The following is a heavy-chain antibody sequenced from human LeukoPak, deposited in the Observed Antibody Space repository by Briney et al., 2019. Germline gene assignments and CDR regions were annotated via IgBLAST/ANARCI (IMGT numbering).Heavy chain of an antibody. Sequence: KPSETLSLTCTVSGGSISSGGYYWSWIRQHPGKGLEWIGYICYSGSTYYNPSLKSRVTISVDTSKNQFSLKLSSVTAADTAVYYCARRFSGSSGWSSFVYYYYGMDVWGQGTTVTVSS. CDR1: GGSISSGGYY. CDR3: ARRFSGSSGWSSFVYYYYGMDV. J-gene: IGHJ6*02. V-gene: IGHV4-31*03. D-gene: IGHD6-19*01. CDR2: ICYSGST.